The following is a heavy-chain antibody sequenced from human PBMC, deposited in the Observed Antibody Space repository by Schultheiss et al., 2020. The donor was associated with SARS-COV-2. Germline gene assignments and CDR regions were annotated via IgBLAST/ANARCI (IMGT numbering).Heavy chain of an antibody. J-gene: IGHJ6*02. Sequence: SVKVSCKASGYTFTSYYMHWVRQAPGQGLEWMGGIIPIFGTANYAQKFQGRVTITADESTSTAYMELRSLRSDDTAVYYCARVKYKNLGGWGYYYYGMDVWGQGTTVTVSS. V-gene: IGHV1-69*13. CDR2: IIPIFGTA. CDR1: GYTFTSYY. CDR3: ARVKYKNLGGWGYYYYGMDV. D-gene: IGHD6-19*01.